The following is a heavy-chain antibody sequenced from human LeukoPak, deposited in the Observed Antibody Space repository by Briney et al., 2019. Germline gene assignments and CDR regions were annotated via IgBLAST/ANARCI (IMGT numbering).Heavy chain of an antibody. CDR3: TKDESGSYYVGFDY. CDR2: ISGSGGST. D-gene: IGHD1-26*01. Sequence: GGSLRLSCAASGFTFSSYAMSWVRQAPGKGLEWVSAISGSGGSTYYADSVKGRFTISRDNSKNTLYLQMNSLRAEDTAVYYCTKDESGSYYVGFDYWGQETLVTVSS. CDR1: GFTFSSYA. V-gene: IGHV3-23*01. J-gene: IGHJ4*02.